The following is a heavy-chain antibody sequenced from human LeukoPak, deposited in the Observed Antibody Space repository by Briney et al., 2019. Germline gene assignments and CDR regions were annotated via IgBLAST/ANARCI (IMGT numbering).Heavy chain of an antibody. CDR3: ASYTPSRDYFDY. D-gene: IGHD4-4*01. CDR2: IYYSGST. CDR1: GGSLSSYY. J-gene: IGHJ4*02. Sequence: SETLSLTCTVSGGSLSSYYWSWIRQPPGKGLEWIGYIYYSGSTNYNPSLKSRVTISVDTSKNQFSLKLSSVTAADTAVYYCASYTPSRDYFDYWGQGTLVPVSS. V-gene: IGHV4-59*08.